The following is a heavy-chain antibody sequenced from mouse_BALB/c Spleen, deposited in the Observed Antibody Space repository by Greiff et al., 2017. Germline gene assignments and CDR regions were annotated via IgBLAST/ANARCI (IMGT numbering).Heavy chain of an antibody. V-gene: IGHV3-2*02. CDR1: GYSITSDYA. Sequence: DVKLQESGPGLVKPSQSLSLTCTVTGYSITSDYAWYWIRQFPGNKLEWMGYISYSGSTSYNPSLKSRISITRDTSKNQFFLQLNSVTTEDTATYYCARSVYYDYDGSDWYFDVWGAGTTVTVSS. J-gene: IGHJ1*01. D-gene: IGHD2-4*01. CDR3: ARSVYYDYDGSDWYFDV. CDR2: ISYSGST.